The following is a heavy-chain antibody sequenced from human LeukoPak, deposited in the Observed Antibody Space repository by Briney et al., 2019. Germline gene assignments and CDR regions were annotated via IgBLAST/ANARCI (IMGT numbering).Heavy chain of an antibody. CDR2: IHYSGST. V-gene: IGHV4-31*03. Sequence: PSQTLPLTSTVSGGSISSGAYYWSCIRQHPGKGLEWIGSIHYSGSTSYNPPLKSRVTISVDTSKNQFSLKLSSVTAADTAVYYCARGGYEGLGPNKRSDYWCQGALVTVSS. CDR1: GGSISSGAYY. J-gene: IGHJ4*02. CDR3: ARGGYEGLGPNKRSDY. D-gene: IGHD5-12*01.